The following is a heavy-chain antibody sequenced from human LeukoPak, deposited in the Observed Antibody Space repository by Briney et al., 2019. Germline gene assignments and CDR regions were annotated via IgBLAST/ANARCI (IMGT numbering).Heavy chain of an antibody. D-gene: IGHD3-3*01. CDR2: ISGSGGST. V-gene: IGHV3-23*01. J-gene: IGHJ4*02. CDR3: ATQYDFWSGYSY. CDR1: GFTFSSYA. Sequence: QPGGSLRLSCAASGFTFSSYAMSWVRQAPGKGLEWVSAISGSGGSTYYADSVKGRFTISRDNSKNTLYLQMNSLRAEDTAVYYCATQYDFWSGYSYWGQGTLVTVSS.